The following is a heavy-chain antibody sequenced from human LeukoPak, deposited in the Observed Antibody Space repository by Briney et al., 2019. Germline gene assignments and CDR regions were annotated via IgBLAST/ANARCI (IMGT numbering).Heavy chain of an antibody. CDR1: GFTFSTYA. D-gene: IGHD4-11*01. CDR2: ISSSSSYI. V-gene: IGHV3-21*01. CDR3: AGGIGNYLPIDY. J-gene: IGHJ4*02. Sequence: GGSLRLSCAASGFTFSTYAMSWVRQAPGKGLEWVSSISSSSSYIYYADSVKGRFTISRDNAKNSLYLQMNSLRAEDTAVYYCAGGIGNYLPIDYWGQGTLVTVSS.